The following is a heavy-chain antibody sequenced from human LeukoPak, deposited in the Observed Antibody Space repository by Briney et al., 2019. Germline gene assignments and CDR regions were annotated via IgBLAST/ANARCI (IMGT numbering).Heavy chain of an antibody. CDR2: ISNTGGRT. D-gene: IGHD3-3*01. CDR1: GFIFSSYS. Sequence: GGSLRLSCAASGFIFSSYSMNWVRQAPGKGLEWVSAISNTGGRTYYADSVKGRFTISRDNSKNTLYLQMNSLRAEDTAVYYCAKEGRASYAYYDFWSGYYTKLEYFQHWGQGTLVTVSS. CDR3: AKEGRASYAYYDFWSGYYTKLEYFQH. V-gene: IGHV3-23*01. J-gene: IGHJ1*01.